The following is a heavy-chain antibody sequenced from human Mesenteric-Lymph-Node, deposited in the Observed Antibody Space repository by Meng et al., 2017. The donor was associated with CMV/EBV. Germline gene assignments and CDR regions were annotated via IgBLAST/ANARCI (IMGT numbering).Heavy chain of an antibody. CDR3: ATRPGKIRPTSGHYYYGMDV. CDR1: GGTFSSYA. Sequence: SVKVSCKASGGTFSSYAISWVRQAPGQGLEWMGGIIPIFGTANYAQKFQGRVTITTDESTSTAYMELSSLRSEDTAVYYCATRPGKIRPTSGHYYYGMDVWGQGTTVTVSS. D-gene: IGHD2-2*01. V-gene: IGHV1-69*05. CDR2: IIPIFGTA. J-gene: IGHJ6*02.